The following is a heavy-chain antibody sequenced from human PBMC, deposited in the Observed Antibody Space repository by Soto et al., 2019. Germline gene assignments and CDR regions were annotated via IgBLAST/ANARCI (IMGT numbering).Heavy chain of an antibody. V-gene: IGHV4-34*01. Sequence: SETLSLTCAVYGGSFSGYYWSWIRQPPGKGLEWIGEINHSGSTNYNPSLKSRVTISVDTSKNQLSLKLSSVTAADTAVYYCARGLGGNWFDPWGQGTLVTVSS. CDR2: INHSGST. CDR1: GGSFSGYY. J-gene: IGHJ5*02. CDR3: ARGLGGNWFDP.